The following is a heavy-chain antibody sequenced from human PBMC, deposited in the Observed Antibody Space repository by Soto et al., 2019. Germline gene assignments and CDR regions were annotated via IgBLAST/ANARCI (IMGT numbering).Heavy chain of an antibody. V-gene: IGHV1-69*13. D-gene: IGHD3-10*01. CDR3: TRGSYDSYAGFFGMGV. CDR2: IIPFSGTV. J-gene: IGHJ6*02. CDR1: GGSFMSQA. Sequence: SVKVSCKTSGGSFMSQAISWGRQAPGHGPEWMGGIIPFSGTVTYTQRFQGRLTLTADEPTKTAYMELSSLRSEDTAVYYCTRGSYDSYAGFFGMGVWGQGTKVTVSS.